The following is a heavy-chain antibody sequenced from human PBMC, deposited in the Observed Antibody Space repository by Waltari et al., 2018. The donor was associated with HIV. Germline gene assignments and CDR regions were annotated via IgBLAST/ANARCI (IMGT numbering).Heavy chain of an antibody. CDR1: GGTFSTPP. J-gene: IGHJ3*02. CDR2: IIPIFGSP. CDR3: ASASRDTAMGAFDI. D-gene: IGHD5-18*01. Sequence: QVQPVESGAEGKTPGSSAKVSCKASGGTFSTPPINWVRQAPGQGLEWMGGIIPIFGSPNYAQKFQGRVTITADESTSTVYMKLSSLRSEDTAVYYCASASRDTAMGAFDIWGQGTMVTVSS. V-gene: IGHV1-69*01.